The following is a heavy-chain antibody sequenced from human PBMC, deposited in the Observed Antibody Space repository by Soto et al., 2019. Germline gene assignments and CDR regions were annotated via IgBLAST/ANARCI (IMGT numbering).Heavy chain of an antibody. J-gene: IGHJ4*02. Sequence: PGGPLRVSCGASGFTFSSYSMNWVRQAPGKGLEWVSSISSSSSYIYYADSVKGRFTISRDNAKNSLYLQMNSLRAEDTAVYYCARDRLVGATFDYWGQGTLVTVSS. CDR2: ISSSSSYI. CDR3: ARDRLVGATFDY. CDR1: GFTFSSYS. V-gene: IGHV3-21*01. D-gene: IGHD1-26*01.